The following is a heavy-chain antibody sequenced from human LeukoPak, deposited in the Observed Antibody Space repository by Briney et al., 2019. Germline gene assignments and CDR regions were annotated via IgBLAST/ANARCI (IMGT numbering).Heavy chain of an antibody. V-gene: IGHV6-1*01. CDR2: TYYRSKWYN. D-gene: IGHD3-10*01. Sequence: SQTLSLTCAISGDSVSSNSAAWNWIRQSPSRGLEWLGRTYYRSKWYNGYAVSAKSRITINPDTSKNQFSLQLNSVTPEDTAVYYCARGITMVRGVIIEFDYWGQGTLVTVSS. CDR1: GDSVSSNSAA. J-gene: IGHJ4*02. CDR3: ARGITMVRGVIIEFDY.